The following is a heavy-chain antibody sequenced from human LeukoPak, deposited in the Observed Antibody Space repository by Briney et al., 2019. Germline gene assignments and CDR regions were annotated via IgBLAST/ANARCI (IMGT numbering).Heavy chain of an antibody. CDR2: SGGSGGAT. CDR3: AKGKDFNGYYADS. D-gene: IGHD3-3*01. V-gene: IGHV3-23*01. Sequence: GGSLRLSCAASGFTFSSFGMSWVRQSPETGLEWVSVSGGSGGATHYAESVKGRFTISRDNSKNTLYLEMSRLRADDTAVYYCAKGKDFNGYYADSWGQGTLVTVSS. CDR1: GFTFSSFG. J-gene: IGHJ4*02.